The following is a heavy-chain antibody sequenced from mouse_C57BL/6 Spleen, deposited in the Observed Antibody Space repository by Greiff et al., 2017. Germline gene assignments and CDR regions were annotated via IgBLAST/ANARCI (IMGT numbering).Heavy chain of an antibody. D-gene: IGHD1-1*01. Sequence: EVKLVESEGGLVQPGSSLKFSCTASGFTFSDYYMAWVRQVPEKGLEWVANFNYDGSSTYYLDSLKSRFIISRDNAKNILYLQMSSLKSEDTATYYCARGRGSSYWYFDVWGTGTTVTVSS. CDR3: ARGRGSSYWYFDV. V-gene: IGHV5-16*01. J-gene: IGHJ1*03. CDR2: FNYDGSST. CDR1: GFTFSDYY.